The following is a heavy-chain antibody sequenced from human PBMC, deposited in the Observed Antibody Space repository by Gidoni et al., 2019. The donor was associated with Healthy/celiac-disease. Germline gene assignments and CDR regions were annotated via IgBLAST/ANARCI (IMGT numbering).Heavy chain of an antibody. CDR3: ARGFAVGATTGAYDY. CDR1: GGPFSIYA. J-gene: IGHJ4*02. D-gene: IGHD1-26*01. Sequence: QVQPLQSGAEVKKPGSSVTVTCKAAGGPFSIYAISWVRQAPGQGLGWMGGIIPILGTANYAQKCQGRVTITADESTSTAYMELSSLRSEDTAVYYCARGFAVGATTGAYDYWGQGTLVTVSS. CDR2: IIPILGTA. V-gene: IGHV1-69*01.